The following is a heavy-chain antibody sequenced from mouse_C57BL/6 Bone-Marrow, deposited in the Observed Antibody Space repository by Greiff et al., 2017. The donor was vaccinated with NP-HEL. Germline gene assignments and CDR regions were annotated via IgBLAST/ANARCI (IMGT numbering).Heavy chain of an antibody. J-gene: IGHJ2*01. Sequence: DVQLVESEGGLVQPGSSMKLSCTASGFTFSDYYMAWVRQVPEKGLEWVANINYDGSSTYYLDSLKSRFIISRDNAKNILYLQMSSLKSEDTATYYGARDADDGYPYFDDWGQGTTLTVSS. CDR1: GFTFSDYY. V-gene: IGHV5-16*01. CDR3: ARDADDGYPYFDD. D-gene: IGHD2-3*01. CDR2: INYDGSST.